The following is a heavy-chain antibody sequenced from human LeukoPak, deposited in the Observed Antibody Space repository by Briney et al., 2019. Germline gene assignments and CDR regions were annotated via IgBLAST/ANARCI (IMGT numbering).Heavy chain of an antibody. CDR1: GGSISRYY. CDR3: ARGHSDGWYPHIDY. V-gene: IGHV4-59*01. D-gene: IGHD6-19*01. CDR2: MYSSGSP. Sequence: SGTLSLTCTVSGGSISRYYCSWLRQPPGKGLEWIGYMYSSGSPYYNPSFKSRVTISVDSSKNQFSLKLISATAADTAVYYCARGHSDGWYPHIDYWGQGSLVTVSS. J-gene: IGHJ4*02.